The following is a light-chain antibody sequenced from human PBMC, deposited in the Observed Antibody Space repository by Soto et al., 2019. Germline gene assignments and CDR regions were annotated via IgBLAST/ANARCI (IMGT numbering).Light chain of an antibody. CDR1: SSDVGAYNF. CDR3: SAYTVSRTYV. V-gene: IGLV2-14*03. CDR2: NVY. J-gene: IGLJ1*01. Sequence: QSVLTQPASVSGSPGQSITISCTGTSSDVGAYNFVSWHQQHPGKAPKLMIYNVYDRPSGISYRFSGSKPGNTASLTISGLQGEDEADYYCSAYTVSRTYVFGTGTKVT.